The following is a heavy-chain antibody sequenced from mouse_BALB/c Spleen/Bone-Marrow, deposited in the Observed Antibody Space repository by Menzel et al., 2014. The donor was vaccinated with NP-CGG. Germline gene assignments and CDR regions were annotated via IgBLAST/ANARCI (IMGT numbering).Heavy chain of an antibody. CDR3: ARLRGYSQAWFAY. CDR2: IYPGSGNT. V-gene: IGHV1-63*01. D-gene: IGHD2-3*01. Sequence: VKLMESGAELVRPGTSVKISCKASGYAFTNYWLGWVKQRPGHGLEWIGDIYPGSGNTYYNEKFKGKATLTADKSSSTAYMQLSSLTSEDSAVYFCARLRGYSQAWFAYWGQGTLVTVSA. J-gene: IGHJ3*01. CDR1: GYAFTNYW.